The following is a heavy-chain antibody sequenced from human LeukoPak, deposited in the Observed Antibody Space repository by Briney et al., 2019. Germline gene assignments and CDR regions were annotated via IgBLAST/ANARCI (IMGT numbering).Heavy chain of an antibody. CDR1: GYTFTSYA. CDR3: ARDAPLWFGELIPGYGMDV. J-gene: IGHJ6*02. CDR2: INTNTGNP. D-gene: IGHD3-10*01. Sequence: ASVKVSCKASGYTFTSYAMNWVRQAPGQGLEWMGWINTNTGNPTYAQGFAGRFVFSLDTSVSTAYLQISSLKAEDTAVYYCARDAPLWFGELIPGYGMDVWGQGTTVTVSS. V-gene: IGHV7-4-1*02.